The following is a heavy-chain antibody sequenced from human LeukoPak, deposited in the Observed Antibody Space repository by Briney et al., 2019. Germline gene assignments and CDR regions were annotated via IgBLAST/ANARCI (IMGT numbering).Heavy chain of an antibody. CDR3: TRGCSGGSCYSGFDY. Sequence: GGSLRLSCAASGFTFSSYGMHWVRQAPGKGLLWVSRINGDGSSTSYADSVKGRFTISRDNAKNTLYLQMNSLRAEDTAVYYCTRGCSGGSCYSGFDYWGHGILVTVSS. D-gene: IGHD2-15*01. J-gene: IGHJ4*01. CDR1: GFTFSSYG. V-gene: IGHV3-74*01. CDR2: INGDGSST.